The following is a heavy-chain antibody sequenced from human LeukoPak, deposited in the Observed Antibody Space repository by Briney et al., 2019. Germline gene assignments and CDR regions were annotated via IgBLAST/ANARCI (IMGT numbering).Heavy chain of an antibody. CDR1: GFTFSSYA. D-gene: IGHD6-19*01. V-gene: IGHV3-30*04. CDR3: DIAVASPLRFDY. J-gene: IGHJ4*02. CDR2: ISYDGSNK. Sequence: PGGSLRLSCAASGFTFSSYAMHWVRQAPGKGLEWVAIISYDGSNKYYADSVKGRFTISRDNSKNTLYLQMNSLRAEDTAVYYCDIAVASPLRFDYWGQGTLVTVSS.